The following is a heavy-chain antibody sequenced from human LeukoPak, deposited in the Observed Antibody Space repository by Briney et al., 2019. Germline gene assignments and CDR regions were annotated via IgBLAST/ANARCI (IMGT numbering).Heavy chain of an antibody. CDR2: INHSGST. D-gene: IGHD2-15*01. CDR3: ARGCNIVVVVAATDYYYYGMDV. CDR1: GVSFSGYY. V-gene: IGHV4-34*01. Sequence: ASETLSLTCAVYGVSFSGYYWSWIRQPPGKGLEWIGEINHSGSTNYNPSLKSRATISVDTSKNQFSLKLSSVTAADTAVYYCARGCNIVVVVAATDYYYYGMDVWGQGTTVTVSS. J-gene: IGHJ6*02.